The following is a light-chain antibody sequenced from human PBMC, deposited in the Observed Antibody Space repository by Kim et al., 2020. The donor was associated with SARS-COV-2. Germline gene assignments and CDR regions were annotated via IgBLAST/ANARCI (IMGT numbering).Light chain of an antibody. CDR2: EDN. CDR1: SGSIASKY. CDR3: QSYDSDNHVV. Sequence: FMLTQPHSVSKSPGKTVTISCTRSSGSIASKYVQWYQQRPGSAPTTVIYEDNQRPSGVPDRFSGSIDSSSNSASLTISGLKTEDEADYYCQSYDSDNHVVFGGGTQLTVL. V-gene: IGLV6-57*03. J-gene: IGLJ2*01.